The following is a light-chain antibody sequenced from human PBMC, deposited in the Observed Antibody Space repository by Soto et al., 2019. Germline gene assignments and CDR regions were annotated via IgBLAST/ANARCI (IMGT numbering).Light chain of an antibody. J-gene: IGKJ4*01. Sequence: ECVLTESKGTLSLSPGERATLSCRASQTVRNNYLAWYQQKPGQAPRLLIYDASSRATGIPDRFGGGGSGTDFTLTISRLEPEDFAVYYCQQFSSYPLTFGGGTKVDIK. CDR2: DAS. V-gene: IGKV3-20*01. CDR1: QTVRNNY. CDR3: QQFSSYPLT.